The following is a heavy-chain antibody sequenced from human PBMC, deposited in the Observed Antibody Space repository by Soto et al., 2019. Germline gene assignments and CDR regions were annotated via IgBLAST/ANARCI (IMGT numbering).Heavy chain of an antibody. Sequence: QVQLVQSGAEVKKPGSSVKVSCKASGGTFSSYAISWVRQAPGQGLEWMGGIIPIFGTANYAQKFQGRVTITADESTSTAYMELSSLRSEDTAVYYCVRHSSGWYGLNWAFDIWGQGTMVTVSS. V-gene: IGHV1-69*12. CDR3: VRHSSGWYGLNWAFDI. CDR2: IIPIFGTA. J-gene: IGHJ3*02. D-gene: IGHD6-19*01. CDR1: GGTFSSYA.